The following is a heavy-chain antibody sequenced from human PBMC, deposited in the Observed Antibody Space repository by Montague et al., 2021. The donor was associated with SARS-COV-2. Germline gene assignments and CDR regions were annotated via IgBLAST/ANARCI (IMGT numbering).Heavy chain of an antibody. Sequence: SLRLSCAASGFTFSSYAMHWVRQAPGKGLEWVAVISYDGSNKYYADSVKGRFTISRDNSKNTLYLQMNSLRAEDTAVHYCAREGIAVADAFDIWGQGTMVTVSS. CDR1: GFTFSSYA. CDR3: AREGIAVADAFDI. CDR2: ISYDGSNK. J-gene: IGHJ3*02. V-gene: IGHV3-30-3*01. D-gene: IGHD6-19*01.